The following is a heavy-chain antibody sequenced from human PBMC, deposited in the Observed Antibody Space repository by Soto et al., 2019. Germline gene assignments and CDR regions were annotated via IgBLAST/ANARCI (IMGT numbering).Heavy chain of an antibody. Sequence: ETLCPTCAIYGGSVRGDAWSGIRSAPGRGLEWIGEINHSGSTNYNPSLKSRVTISVDTSKNQFSLKLSSVTAADTAVYYCATQLYYYDSSGYPIKTGAFDIWGQGT. CDR1: GGSVRGDA. J-gene: IGHJ3*02. D-gene: IGHD3-22*01. CDR3: ATQLYYYDSSGYPIKTGAFDI. V-gene: IGHV4-34*01. CDR2: INHSGST.